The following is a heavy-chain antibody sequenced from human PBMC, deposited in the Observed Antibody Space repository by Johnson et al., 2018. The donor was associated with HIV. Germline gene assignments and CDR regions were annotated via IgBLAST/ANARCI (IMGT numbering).Heavy chain of an antibody. CDR3: ASVPMIVVLDGAFDI. CDR1: GFTVSSNY. D-gene: IGHD3-22*01. J-gene: IGHJ3*02. Sequence: VQLVESGGGVFQPGRSLRLSCAASGFTVSSNYLSWVRQAPGKGLEWVSVIYSGGSTYYADSVKARFTISRDNSKNTLYLQMNSLRAEDTAVYYCASVPMIVVLDGAFDIWGQGTMVTVSS. CDR2: IYSGGST. V-gene: IGHV3-66*01.